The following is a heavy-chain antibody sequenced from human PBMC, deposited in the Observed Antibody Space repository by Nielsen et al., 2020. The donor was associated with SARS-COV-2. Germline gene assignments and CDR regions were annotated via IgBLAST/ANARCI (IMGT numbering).Heavy chain of an antibody. CDR1: GGSISSYY. CDR2: IYYSGST. Sequence: SETLSLTCTVSGGSISSYYWSWTRQPPGKGLEWIGYIYYSGSTNYNPSLKSRVTISVDTSKNQFSLKLSSVTAADTAVYYCAREKPVRYCSGGSCYQVNKFVDYWGQGTLVTVSS. V-gene: IGHV4-59*12. CDR3: AREKPVRYCSGGSCYQVNKFVDY. D-gene: IGHD2-15*01. J-gene: IGHJ4*02.